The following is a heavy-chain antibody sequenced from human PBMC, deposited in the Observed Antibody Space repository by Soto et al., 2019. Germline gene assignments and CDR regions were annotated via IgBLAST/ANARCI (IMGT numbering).Heavy chain of an antibody. J-gene: IGHJ4*02. Sequence: EVQLVESGGGLIQPGGSQRLSCAASGYTFSIYWMHWARQAPGKGLVWVSRINSDGISTSYSDSVKGRFTISRDNGKNTLYLQMNSLRAEDTAVYYCARSGSYPHFDYWGQGTLVTVSS. CDR3: ARSGSYPHFDY. CDR1: GYTFSIYW. CDR2: INSDGIST. V-gene: IGHV3-74*01. D-gene: IGHD1-26*01.